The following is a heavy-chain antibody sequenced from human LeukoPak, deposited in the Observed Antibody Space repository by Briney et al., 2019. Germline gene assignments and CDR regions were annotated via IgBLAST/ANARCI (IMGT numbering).Heavy chain of an antibody. CDR2: IRYDGSNK. CDR1: GFTFSSYG. Sequence: GGSLRLSCAASGFTFSSYGMHWVRQAPGKGLEWVAFIRYDGSNKYYADSVKGRFTISRDNSKNTLYLQMNSLRAEDTAVYCCAKLGSSSSDFDYWGQGTLVTVSS. D-gene: IGHD6-6*01. V-gene: IGHV3-30*02. CDR3: AKLGSSSSDFDY. J-gene: IGHJ4*02.